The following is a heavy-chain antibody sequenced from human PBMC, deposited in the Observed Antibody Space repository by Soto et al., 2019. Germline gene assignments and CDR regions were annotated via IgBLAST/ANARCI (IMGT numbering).Heavy chain of an antibody. D-gene: IGHD5-12*01. CDR2: INHSGST. Sequence: SETLSLTCAVYGGSFSGYYWSWIRQPPGKGLERIGEINHSGSTNYNPSLKSRVTTSVDTSKNQFSLKLSSVTAADTAVYYCARVLPPFRNIVATRPGHPDYCGQGTLVTISS. CDR3: ARVLPPFRNIVATRPGHPDY. CDR1: GGSFSGYY. V-gene: IGHV4-34*01. J-gene: IGHJ4*02.